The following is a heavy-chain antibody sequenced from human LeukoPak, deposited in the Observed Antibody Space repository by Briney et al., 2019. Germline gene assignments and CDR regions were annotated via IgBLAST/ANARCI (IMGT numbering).Heavy chain of an antibody. D-gene: IGHD1-1*01. CDR3: ARGPPRGKYYYMDV. Sequence: GWSLRLSCAASGFTFSSFDMHWVRQPTGQGLEWVSTIGTASDTYYPGSVERRFTLSRDNAKNSLYLQMNSLTAGDTAVYYCARGPPRGKYYYMDVWGKGTTVTVSS. CDR2: IGTASDT. V-gene: IGHV3-13*01. J-gene: IGHJ6*03. CDR1: GFTFSSFD.